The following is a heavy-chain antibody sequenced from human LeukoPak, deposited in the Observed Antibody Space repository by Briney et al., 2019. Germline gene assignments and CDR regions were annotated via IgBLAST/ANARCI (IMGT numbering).Heavy chain of an antibody. CDR2: IYYTGNT. CDR3: ARDLRVPAAMGDAFDI. Sequence: SETLSLTCTVSGVSISNHYSSWIRQPPGKGLEWIGYIYYTGNTNYNPSLKSRVTISEDTSKNQVSLKLSSVTAADTAVYYCARDLRVPAAMGDAFDIWGQGTMGTVSS. D-gene: IGHD2-2*01. CDR1: GVSISNHY. V-gene: IGHV4-59*11. J-gene: IGHJ3*02.